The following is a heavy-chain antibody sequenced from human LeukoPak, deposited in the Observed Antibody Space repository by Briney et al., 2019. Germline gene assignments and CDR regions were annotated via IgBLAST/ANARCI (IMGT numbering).Heavy chain of an antibody. J-gene: IGHJ4*02. Sequence: ASVKVSCKASGYTFTSYDINWVRQATGQGLEWMGWMNPNCGNTGYAQKFQGRVTMTRNTSISTAYMELSSLRSEDTAVYYCARARMTAAGTRFDYWGQGTLVTVSS. CDR2: MNPNCGNT. CDR3: ARARMTAAGTRFDY. D-gene: IGHD6-13*01. V-gene: IGHV1-8*01. CDR1: GYTFTSYD.